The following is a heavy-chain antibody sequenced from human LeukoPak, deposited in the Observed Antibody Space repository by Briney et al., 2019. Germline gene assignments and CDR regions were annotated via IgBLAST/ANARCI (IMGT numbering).Heavy chain of an antibody. D-gene: IGHD1-26*01. CDR3: ARRDPVGASLIDY. CDR2: IYYSGST. J-gene: IGHJ4*02. V-gene: IGHV4-31*03. Sequence: SETLSLTCTVSGGSISSGGYYWSWIRQHPGKGLEWIGYIYYSGSTNYNPSLKSRVTISVDTSKNQFSLKLSSVTAADTAVYYCARRDPVGASLIDYWGQGTLVTVSS. CDR1: GGSISSGGYY.